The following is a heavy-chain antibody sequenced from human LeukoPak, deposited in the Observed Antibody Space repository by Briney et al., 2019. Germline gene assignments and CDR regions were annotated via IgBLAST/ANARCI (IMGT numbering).Heavy chain of an antibody. D-gene: IGHD3-10*01. J-gene: IGHJ4*02. V-gene: IGHV4-59*01. CDR3: ARSSSFRGVPFDY. Sequence: SETLSLTCAVYGGSFSGYYWSWIRQPPGKGLEWIGYIYYSGSTNYNPSLKSRVTISVDTSKNQFSLRLSSVTAADTAVYYCARSSSFRGVPFDYWGQGTLVTVSS. CDR1: GGSFSGYY. CDR2: IYYSGST.